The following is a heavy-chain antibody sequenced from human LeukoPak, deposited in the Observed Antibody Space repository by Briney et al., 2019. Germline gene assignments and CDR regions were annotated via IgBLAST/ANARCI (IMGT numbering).Heavy chain of an antibody. CDR1: GFTFSSYA. J-gene: IGHJ4*02. D-gene: IGHD3-22*01. CDR3: ASHGPTTYYYDSSGYAPLKY. CDR2: ISYGGSNK. Sequence: PGGSLRLSCAASGFTFSSYAMHWVRQAPGKGLEWVAVISYGGSNKYYADSVKGRFTISRDNSKNTLYLQMNSLRAEDTAVYYCASHGPTTYYYDSSGYAPLKYWGQGTLVTVSS. V-gene: IGHV3-30-3*01.